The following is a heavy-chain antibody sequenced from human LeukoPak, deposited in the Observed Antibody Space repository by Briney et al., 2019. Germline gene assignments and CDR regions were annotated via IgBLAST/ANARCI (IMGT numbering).Heavy chain of an antibody. CDR3: ARDGGSGSPHLSYSYYGMDV. D-gene: IGHD3-10*01. CDR1: GFTVSITY. J-gene: IGHJ6*02. V-gene: IGHV3-53*01. Sequence: GGSLRLSCAASGFTVSITYMTWVRQAPGKGLEWVCFICSGDTTYYADSVKGRFTISRDSSKNTLYLQMNSLRVEDTAVYYCARDGGSGSPHLSYSYYGMDVWGQGTTVTVSS. CDR2: ICSGDTT.